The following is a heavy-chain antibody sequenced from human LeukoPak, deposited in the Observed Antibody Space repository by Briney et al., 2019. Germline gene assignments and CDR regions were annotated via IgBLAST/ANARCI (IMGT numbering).Heavy chain of an antibody. CDR2: IYYSGST. CDR1: GGSISSYY. D-gene: IGHD3-16*02. J-gene: IGHJ4*02. V-gene: IGHV4-59*01. CDR3: ASTRYYDYVWGSYRPLYYFDY. Sequence: PSETLSLTCTVSGGSISSYYWSWIRQPPGKGLEWIGYIYYSGSTNYNPSLKSRVTTSVDTSKNQFSLKLSSVTAADTAVYYCASTRYYDYVWGSYRPLYYFDYWGQGTLVTVSS.